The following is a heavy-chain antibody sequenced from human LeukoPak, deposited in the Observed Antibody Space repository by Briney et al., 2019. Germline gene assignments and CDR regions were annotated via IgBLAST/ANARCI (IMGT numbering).Heavy chain of an antibody. D-gene: IGHD3-16*01. Sequence: PGGSLRLSCAASGFTFSSYSTNWVRQAPGKGLEWVSSISSSSSYIYYADSVKGRFTISRDNAKNSLYLQMNSLRAEDTAVYYCARGDSPLGWYFDLWGRGTLVTVSS. CDR1: GFTFSSYS. V-gene: IGHV3-21*01. CDR3: ARGDSPLGWYFDL. CDR2: ISSSSSYI. J-gene: IGHJ2*01.